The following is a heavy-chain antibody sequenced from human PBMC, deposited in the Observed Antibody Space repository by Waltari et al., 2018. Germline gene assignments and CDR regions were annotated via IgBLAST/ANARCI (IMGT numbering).Heavy chain of an antibody. J-gene: IGHJ3*02. Sequence: QVQLVESGGGVVQPGRSLRLSCAASGFTFSSYGMHWVGQAPGKGVEWVAVISYDGSNKYYADSVKGRFTISRDNSKNTLYLQMNSLRAEDTAVYYCAKEIYSSGWHDAFDIWGQGTMVTVSS. V-gene: IGHV3-30*18. CDR3: AKEIYSSGWHDAFDI. D-gene: IGHD6-19*01. CDR1: GFTFSSYG. CDR2: ISYDGSNK.